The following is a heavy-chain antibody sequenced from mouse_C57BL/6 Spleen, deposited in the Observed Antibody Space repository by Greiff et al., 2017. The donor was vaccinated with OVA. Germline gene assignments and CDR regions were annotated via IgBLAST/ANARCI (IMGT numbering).Heavy chain of an antibody. J-gene: IGHJ4*01. CDR3: ASGSRYGYDKGAMDY. D-gene: IGHD2-2*01. V-gene: IGHV1-69*01. Sequence: VQLQQPGAELVMPGASVKLSCKASGYTFTSYWMHWVKQRPGQGLEWIGEIDPSDSYTNYNQKFKGKSTLTVDKSSSTAYMQLSSLTSEDSAVYYCASGSRYGYDKGAMDYWGQGTSVTVSS. CDR1: GYTFTSYW. CDR2: IDPSDSYT.